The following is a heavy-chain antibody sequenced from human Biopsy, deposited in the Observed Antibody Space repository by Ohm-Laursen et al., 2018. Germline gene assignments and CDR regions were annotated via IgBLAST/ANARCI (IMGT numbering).Heavy chain of an antibody. V-gene: IGHV1-18*01. CDR2: ISGYNGNI. J-gene: IGHJ6*02. D-gene: IGHD3-3*01. CDR1: GYTFINYG. Sequence: GASVKVSCKTSGYTFINYGINWVRQAPGQGLEWMGWISGYNGNINYAQKFLDRVTMTTDTSTNTAYMEVRRLRPDDTAVYYCARDHPDFWGGYPPTVISSYYGMDVWGQGTTVIVSS. CDR3: ARDHPDFWGGYPPTVISSYYGMDV.